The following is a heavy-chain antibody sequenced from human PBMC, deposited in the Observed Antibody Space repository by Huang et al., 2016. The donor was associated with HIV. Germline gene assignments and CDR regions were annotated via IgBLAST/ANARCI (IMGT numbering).Heavy chain of an antibody. J-gene: IGHJ5*02. Sequence: QVQLQESGPGLVKPSEILSLTCTVSGGSMSSYYWSWIRQPPGKGLEWIGYIYYSGSTNYNPSLKSRVTISVDTSKNQFSLRLSSVTAADTAVYYWASASIAARRWFDPWGQGSLVTVSS. D-gene: IGHD6-6*01. CDR3: ASASIAARRWFDP. CDR1: GGSMSSYY. CDR2: IYYSGST. V-gene: IGHV4-59*01.